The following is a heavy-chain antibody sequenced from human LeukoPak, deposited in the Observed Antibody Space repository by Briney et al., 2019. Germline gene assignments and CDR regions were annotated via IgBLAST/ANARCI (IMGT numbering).Heavy chain of an antibody. V-gene: IGHV4-39*01. D-gene: IGHD6-19*01. Sequence: SETLSLTCTVSGGSISSSSYYWGWIRQPPGQGLEWIGSIYYSGSTYYNPSLKSRVTISVDTSKNQFSLKLSSVTAADTAVYXXXXXXXXXSSGWLELEGYYGMDVWGQGTTVTVSS. CDR1: GGSISSSSYY. CDR2: IYYSGST. J-gene: IGHJ6*02. CDR3: XXXXXXXSSGWLELEGYYGMDV.